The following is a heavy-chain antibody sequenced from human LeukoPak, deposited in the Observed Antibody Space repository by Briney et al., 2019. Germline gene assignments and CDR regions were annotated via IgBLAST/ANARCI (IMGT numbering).Heavy chain of an antibody. J-gene: IGHJ4*02. CDR2: INHSGST. V-gene: IGHV4-34*01. Sequence: SETLSLTCAVYGGSLRGYYWSWIRQPPGKGLEWIGEINHSGSTNYNPSLKSRVTISVDTSKNQFSLKLSSVTAADTAVYYCARASSGWNKDFDYWGQGTLVTVSS. CDR1: GGSLRGYY. CDR3: ARASSGWNKDFDY. D-gene: IGHD6-19*01.